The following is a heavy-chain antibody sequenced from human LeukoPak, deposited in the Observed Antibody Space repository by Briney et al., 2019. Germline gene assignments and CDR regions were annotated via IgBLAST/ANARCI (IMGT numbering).Heavy chain of an antibody. V-gene: IGHV3-64D*06. D-gene: IGHD3-9*01. J-gene: IGHJ4*02. CDR1: GFTFTTYT. CDR2: VNGNGDTT. CDR3: VGDQVDDTGYLR. Sequence: GRSLRLSCAASGFTFTTYTMYWVRQAPGKGLEFVSVVNGNGDTTYYTDSVKGRFTISRDNSKNTLYLQMSSLRAEDTAVYYCVGDQVDDTGYLRWGQGTRVTVSA.